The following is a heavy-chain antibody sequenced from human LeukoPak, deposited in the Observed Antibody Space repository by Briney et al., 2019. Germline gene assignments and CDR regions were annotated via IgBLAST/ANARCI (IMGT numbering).Heavy chain of an antibody. J-gene: IGHJ4*02. CDR2: IYHSGST. Sequence: PSETLSLTCTVSGGSISRYWWSWIRQPPGKGLEWIGYIYHSGSTNYNPSLKSRVTISVDTSKNQFSLKLSSVTAADTAVYYCARSTPYTPQNVYVWGSYSNSVAFDYWGQGTLVTVSS. CDR1: GGSISRYW. V-gene: IGHV4-59*01. CDR3: ARSTPYTPQNVYVWGSYSNSVAFDY. D-gene: IGHD3-16*01.